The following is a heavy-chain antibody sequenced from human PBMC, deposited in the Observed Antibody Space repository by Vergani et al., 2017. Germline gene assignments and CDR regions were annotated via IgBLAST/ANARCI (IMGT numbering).Heavy chain of an antibody. V-gene: IGHV4-30-4*01. Sequence: QVQLQESGPGLVKPSQTLSLTCSVSGDSLSSGVYYWNWIRQHPGKGLEWIGYIFPSGNSDYNPSLKNRVSISLDKSKNQFSLWVNSVTAADTAVYFCASASLRALVGYYYDMDGWGKGKTVVVSS. D-gene: IGHD3-16*02. CDR1: GDSLSSGVYY. CDR3: ASASLRALVGYYYDMDG. J-gene: IGHJ6*04. CDR2: IFPSGNS.